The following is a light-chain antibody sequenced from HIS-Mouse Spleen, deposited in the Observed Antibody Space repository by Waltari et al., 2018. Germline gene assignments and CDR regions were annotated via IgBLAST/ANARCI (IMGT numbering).Light chain of an antibody. CDR1: SSDVGGYNY. V-gene: IGLV2-14*03. J-gene: IGLJ1*01. CDR2: DVS. Sequence: QSALTQPDSVSGSPGQSITLPCTGTSSDVGGYNYVSWYQQHPGKPPKLLIYDVSNRPSGVSNRFSGSKSGNTASLTISGLQAEDEADYYCSSYTSSSTLVFGTGTKVTVL. CDR3: SSYTSSSTLV.